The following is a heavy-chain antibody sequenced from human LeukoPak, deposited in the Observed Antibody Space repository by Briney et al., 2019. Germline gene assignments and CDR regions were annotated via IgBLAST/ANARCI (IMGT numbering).Heavy chain of an antibody. V-gene: IGHV3-21*01. CDR3: ARDGGDYYDSSGYPFHH. Sequence: PGVSLRLSCAASGFTFGRYNMNWVRQSPGKALEWVSSISTSSSYIYYADSVKGRFTISRDNAKKSLYLQMNSLRAGDTAVYYCARDGGDYYDSSGYPFHHWGQGTLVTVSS. J-gene: IGHJ1*01. CDR2: ISTSSSYI. D-gene: IGHD3-22*01. CDR1: GFTFGRYN.